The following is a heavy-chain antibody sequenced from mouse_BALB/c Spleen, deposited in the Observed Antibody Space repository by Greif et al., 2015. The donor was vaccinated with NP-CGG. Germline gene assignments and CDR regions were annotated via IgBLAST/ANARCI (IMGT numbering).Heavy chain of an antibody. D-gene: IGHD2-1*01. CDR1: GFNIKDTY. CDR2: IDPANGNT. Sequence: EVQLQESGAELVKPGASVKLSCTASGFNIKDTYMHWVKQRPEQGLEWIGRIDPANGNTKYDPKFQGKATITADTSSNTAYLQLSSLASEDTAVYYCAISYGNYGYFDVWGAGTTVTVSS. CDR3: AISYGNYGYFDV. V-gene: IGHV14-3*02. J-gene: IGHJ1*01.